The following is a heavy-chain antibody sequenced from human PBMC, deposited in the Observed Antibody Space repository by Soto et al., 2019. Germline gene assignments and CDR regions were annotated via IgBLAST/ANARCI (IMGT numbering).Heavy chain of an antibody. V-gene: IGHV1-69*01. CDR3: ASGLVVYYDSSGYPPYYYYYGMDV. CDR1: GGTFSSYA. D-gene: IGHD3-22*01. Sequence: QVQLVQSGAEVKKPGSSVKVSCKASGGTFSSYAISWVRQAPGQGLEWMGGIIPIFGTANYAQKFQGSVTITADESTSTAYMELSSLISEDTAVYYCASGLVVYYDSSGYPPYYYYYGMDVWGQGTTVTVSS. CDR2: IIPIFGTA. J-gene: IGHJ6*02.